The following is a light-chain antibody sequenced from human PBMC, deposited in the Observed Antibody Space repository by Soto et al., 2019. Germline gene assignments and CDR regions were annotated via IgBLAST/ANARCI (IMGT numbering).Light chain of an antibody. CDR2: DAS. CDR3: QQYDNLPLT. J-gene: IGKJ4*01. V-gene: IGKV1-33*01. Sequence: DIQMTQSPSSLSASVGDRVTITCQASQDLSNYLNWYQQKPGKAPKLLIYDASNLETGVPSRFSGSGSGTDFTFTISSLQTEDIATYYGQQYDNLPLTCGGGTKVEIK. CDR1: QDLSNY.